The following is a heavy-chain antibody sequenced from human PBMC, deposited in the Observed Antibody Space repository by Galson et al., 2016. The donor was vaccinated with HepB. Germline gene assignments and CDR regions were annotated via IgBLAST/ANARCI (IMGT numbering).Heavy chain of an antibody. D-gene: IGHD6-13*01. V-gene: IGHV4-39*07. CDR1: GGSINSNSYY. CDR3: ARDLGLRTAAGTLGDY. Sequence: ETLSLTCTVSGGSINSNSYYWGWIRQPPGKGLEWIGSISYSGSTYYAASLKSRVTISLDTSKNQFSLKLTSVTAADTAVYYCARDLGLRTAAGTLGDYWGQGTLVAVSS. J-gene: IGHJ4*02. CDR2: ISYSGST.